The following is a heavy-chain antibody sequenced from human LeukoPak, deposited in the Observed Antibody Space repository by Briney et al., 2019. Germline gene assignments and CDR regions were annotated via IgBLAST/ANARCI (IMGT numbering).Heavy chain of an antibody. CDR3: AKGYSRDS. Sequence: GSLRLSCAASGFTFSSYAMSWVRQAPGKGLEWVSLISGSGIDAYYADSVKGRFTISRDNSKNTLYLQMNSLRVEDTAVYYCAKGYSRDSWGQGTLVTVSS. CDR1: GFTFSSYA. D-gene: IGHD6-13*01. J-gene: IGHJ5*01. CDR2: ISGSGIDA. V-gene: IGHV3-23*01.